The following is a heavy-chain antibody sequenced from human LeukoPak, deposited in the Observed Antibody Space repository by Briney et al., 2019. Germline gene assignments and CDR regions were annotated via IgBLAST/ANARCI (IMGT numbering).Heavy chain of an antibody. V-gene: IGHV1-2*02. CDR2: INPNSGGT. J-gene: IGHJ6*03. D-gene: IGHD6-13*01. Sequence: ASVKVSCKASGYTFTGYYMHWVRQAPGQGPEWMGWINPNSGGTNYAQKFQGRVTMTRDTSISTAYMELSRLRSDDTAVYYCARNEKTPQQLATLYYYYYMDVWGKGTTVTVSS. CDR1: GYTFTGYY. CDR3: ARNEKTPQQLATLYYYYYMDV.